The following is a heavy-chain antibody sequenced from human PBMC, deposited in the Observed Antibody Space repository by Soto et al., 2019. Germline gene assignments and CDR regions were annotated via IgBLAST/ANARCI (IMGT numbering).Heavy chain of an antibody. CDR2: IYWNDDK. J-gene: IGHJ5*02. CDR3: AHRQVDLYCSGGSCYPGGAAWFDP. CDR1: GFSLSTSGVG. Sequence: QITLKESGPTLVKPTQTLTLTCTFSGFSLSTSGVGVGWIRQPPGKALEWLALIYWNDDKRYSPSLKSRLTITKDTSKNQVVLTMTNMDPVDTATYYCAHRQVDLYCSGGSCYPGGAAWFDPWGQGTLVTVSS. D-gene: IGHD2-15*01. V-gene: IGHV2-5*01.